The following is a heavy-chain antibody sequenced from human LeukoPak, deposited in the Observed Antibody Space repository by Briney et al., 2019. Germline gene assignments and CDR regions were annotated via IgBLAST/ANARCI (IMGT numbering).Heavy chain of an antibody. CDR2: ISSSSSTI. Sequence: PGGSLRLPCAASGFTFSSYSMNWVRQAPGKGLEWVSYISSSSSTIYYADSVKGRFTISRDNAKNSLYLQMNSLRAEDTAVYYCAREEIPFLGYYDFWSGYYSNMDVWGKGTTVTVSS. J-gene: IGHJ6*03. D-gene: IGHD3-3*01. CDR3: AREEIPFLGYYDFWSGYYSNMDV. V-gene: IGHV3-48*01. CDR1: GFTFSSYS.